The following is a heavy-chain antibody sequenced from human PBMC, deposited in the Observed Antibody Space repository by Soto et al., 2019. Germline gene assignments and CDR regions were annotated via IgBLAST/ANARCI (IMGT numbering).Heavy chain of an antibody. J-gene: IGHJ5*02. CDR3: ARDRVGQWLVNYWFDP. CDR2: ISAYNGNT. CDR1: GYTFTSYG. D-gene: IGHD6-19*01. V-gene: IGHV1-18*01. Sequence: GASVKVSCKASGYTFTSYGISWVRQAPGQGLEWMGWISAYNGNTNYAQKLQGRVTMTTDTSTSTAYMELSSLRSEDTAVYYCARDRVGQWLVNYWFDPWGQGTLVTVSS.